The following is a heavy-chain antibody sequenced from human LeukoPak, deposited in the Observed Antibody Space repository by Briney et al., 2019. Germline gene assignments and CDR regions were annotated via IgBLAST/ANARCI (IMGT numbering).Heavy chain of an antibody. CDR1: GGSISSYY. CDR2: IYASGST. D-gene: IGHD6-6*01. CDR3: ASYSSSGAYFDY. Sequence: SEALSLTCTVSGGSISSYYWSWIRQPAGKGLEWIGRIYASGSTNYNPSLKSRVTMSVEMSKNQFSLKLSSVTAADTAVYYCASYSSSGAYFDYWGQGTLVTVSS. J-gene: IGHJ4*02. V-gene: IGHV4-4*07.